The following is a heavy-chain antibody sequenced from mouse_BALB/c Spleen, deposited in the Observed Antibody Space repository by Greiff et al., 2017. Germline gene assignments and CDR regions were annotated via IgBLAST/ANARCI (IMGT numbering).Heavy chain of an antibody. V-gene: IGHV5-6-5*01. CDR1: GFTFSSYA. CDR2: ISSGGST. Sequence: EVNLVESGGGLVKPGGSLKLSCAASGFTFSSYAMSWVRQTPEKRLEWVASISSGGSTYYPDSVKGRFTISRDNARNILYLQMSSLRSEDTAMYYCARGGYYYGSSYDAMDYWGQGTSVTVSS. D-gene: IGHD1-1*01. CDR3: ARGGYYYGSSYDAMDY. J-gene: IGHJ4*01.